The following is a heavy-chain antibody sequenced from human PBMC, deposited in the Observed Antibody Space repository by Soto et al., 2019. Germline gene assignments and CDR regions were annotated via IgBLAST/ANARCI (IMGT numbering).Heavy chain of an antibody. J-gene: IGHJ6*02. CDR2: ISYDGSNK. Sequence: GSLRLSCAASGFTVSSYGMHWVRQAPGKGLEWVAVISYDGSNKYYADSVKGRFTIPRDNSKNTLYLQMNSLRAEDTAVYYCAKASRYYYGMDVWGQGTTVTVSS. CDR3: AKASRYYYGMDV. V-gene: IGHV3-30*18. CDR1: GFTVSSYG.